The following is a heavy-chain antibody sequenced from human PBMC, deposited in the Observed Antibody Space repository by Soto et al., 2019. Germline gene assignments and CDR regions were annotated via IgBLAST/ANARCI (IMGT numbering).Heavy chain of an antibody. V-gene: IGHV5-51*01. J-gene: IGHJ6*02. D-gene: IGHD2-8*01. CDR3: ASQYEDYYYGMDV. Sequence: GESLKISCKGSGYSFTSYWIGWVRQMPGKGLEWMGIIYPGDSDTRYSPSFQGQVTSSADKSISTAYLQWSSLKASDTAMYYCASQYEDYYYGMDVWGQGTMVTVSS. CDR1: GYSFTSYW. CDR2: IYPGDSDT.